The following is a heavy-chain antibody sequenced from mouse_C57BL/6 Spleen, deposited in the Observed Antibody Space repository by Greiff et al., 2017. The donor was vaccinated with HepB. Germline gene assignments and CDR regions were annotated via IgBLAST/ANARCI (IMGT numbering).Heavy chain of an antibody. Sequence: QVQLQQPGAELVRPGSSVKLSCKASGYTFTSYWMDWVKQRPGQGLEWIGNIYPSDSETHYNQKFKDKATLTVDKSSSTAYMQLSSLTSEDSAVYYCARRDSSGRGAMDYWGQGASVTVSS. CDR1: GYTFTSYW. CDR3: ARRDSSGRGAMDY. CDR2: IYPSDSET. D-gene: IGHD3-2*02. V-gene: IGHV1-61*01. J-gene: IGHJ4*01.